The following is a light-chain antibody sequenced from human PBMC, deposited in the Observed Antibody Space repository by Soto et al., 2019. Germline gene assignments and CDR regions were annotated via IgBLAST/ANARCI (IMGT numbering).Light chain of an antibody. CDR1: SSDVGSYNL. J-gene: IGLJ2*01. CDR2: EGS. V-gene: IGLV2-23*01. CDR3: CSYAGSSTVI. Sequence: QSALTQPASVSGSPGQSITISCTGTSSDVGSYNLVSWYQQHPGKVPKLMIYEGSQRPSGVSNRFSGSKSGNTASLTISGLQAEDEADYYCCSYAGSSTVIFGGGTKLTVL.